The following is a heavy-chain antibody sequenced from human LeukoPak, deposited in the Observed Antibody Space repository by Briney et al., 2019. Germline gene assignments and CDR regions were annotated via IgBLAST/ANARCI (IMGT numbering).Heavy chain of an antibody. Sequence: ASVKVSCKASGYTFTSYDINWVRQATGQGLEWMGWMNPNSGNTGYAQKFQGRVTMTRNTSISTAYMELSSLRSEDTAVYYCARGSGSPPPVGSENQHWGQGTLVTVSS. J-gene: IGHJ1*01. CDR1: GYTFTSYD. V-gene: IGHV1-8*01. CDR2: MNPNSGNT. CDR3: ARGSGSPPPVGSENQH. D-gene: IGHD3-10*01.